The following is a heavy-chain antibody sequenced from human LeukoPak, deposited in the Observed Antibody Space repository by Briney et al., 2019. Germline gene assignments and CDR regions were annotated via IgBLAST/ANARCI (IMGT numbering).Heavy chain of an antibody. V-gene: IGHV1-69*06. J-gene: IGHJ6*03. Sequence: SVKVSCKASGGTFSSYAISWVRQAPGQGLEWMGGIIPIFGTANYAQKFQGRVTITADKSTSTAYMELSSLRSEDTAVYYCARRWGGYGSGSYYYYMDVWGKGTTVTVSS. D-gene: IGHD3-10*01. CDR2: IIPIFGTA. CDR1: GGTFSSYA. CDR3: ARRWGGYGSGSYYYYMDV.